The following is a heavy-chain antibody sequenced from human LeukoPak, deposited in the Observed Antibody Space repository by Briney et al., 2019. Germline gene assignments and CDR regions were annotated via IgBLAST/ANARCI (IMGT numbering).Heavy chain of an antibody. V-gene: IGHV5-51*01. J-gene: IGHJ4*02. CDR2: IYPGDSDT. D-gene: IGHD6-13*01. CDR1: GSSFTSYW. Sequence: GESLKISCKGSGSSFTSYWIAWMRQMPGKGLEWMGIIYPGDSDTRYSPSFQGQVTISADKSISTAYLQWSSLKASDTAMYYCARQVDLAVAGYDHWGQGSLITVSS. CDR3: ARQVDLAVAGYDH.